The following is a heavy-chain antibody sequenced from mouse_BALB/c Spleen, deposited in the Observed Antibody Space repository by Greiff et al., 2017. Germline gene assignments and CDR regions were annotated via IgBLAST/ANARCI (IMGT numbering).Heavy chain of an antibody. D-gene: IGHD2-3*01. V-gene: IGHV3-2*02. J-gene: IGHJ3*01. Sequence: EVKLQESGPGLVKPSQSLSLTCTVTGFSITSDYVWYWIRQLPGNILEWIGFISYSGSTSYNPSLKSRITITRDTSKNQFFLQLNSVTTEDTATYYCASPRYDGYYACFAYWGQGTLVTVSA. CDR3: ASPRYDGYYACFAY. CDR2: ISYSGST. CDR1: GFSITSDYV.